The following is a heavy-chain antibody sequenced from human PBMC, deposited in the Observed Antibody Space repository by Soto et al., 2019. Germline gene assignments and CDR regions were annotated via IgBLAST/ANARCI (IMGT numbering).Heavy chain of an antibody. J-gene: IGHJ4*02. D-gene: IGHD6-13*01. CDR3: ARGGALSTSWYWGDGLDS. CDR2: IIPVFGTP. V-gene: IGHV1-69*06. CDR1: GYSFSIHA. Sequence: SVKVSCKASGYSFSIHAITCVLQSPVQGLEWMGGIIPVFGTPSYAQKFQGRVTISADKSTNTSYLELRSLRSEDTAVYYCARGGALSTSWYWGDGLDSWGQGTQVTVSS.